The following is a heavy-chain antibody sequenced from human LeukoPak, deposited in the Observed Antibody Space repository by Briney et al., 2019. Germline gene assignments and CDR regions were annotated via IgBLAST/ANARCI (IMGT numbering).Heavy chain of an antibody. V-gene: IGHV1-69*13. Sequence: ASVKVSCKASGGTFISYAISWVRQAPGQGLEWMGGIIPIFGTANYAQKFQGRVTITADESTSTAYMELSSLRSEDTAVYYCARSGYSSGWSSYYYGMDVWGQGTTVTVSS. CDR2: IIPIFGTA. D-gene: IGHD6-19*01. CDR1: GGTFISYA. CDR3: ARSGYSSGWSSYYYGMDV. J-gene: IGHJ6*02.